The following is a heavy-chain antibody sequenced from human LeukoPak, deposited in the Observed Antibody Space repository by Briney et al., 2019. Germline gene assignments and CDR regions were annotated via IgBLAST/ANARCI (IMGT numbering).Heavy chain of an antibody. J-gene: IGHJ6*03. CDR1: GGSIRSYY. V-gene: IGHV4-59*01. CDR2: IYYSGST. CDR3: TSGSLAHYYMDV. D-gene: IGHD6-25*01. Sequence: SETLSLTCTVSGGSIRSYYWSWIRQPPGKGLEWIGYIYYSGSTNYNPSLKSRVTISVDTSKNQFSLKLSSVTAADTAVYYCTSGSLAHYYMDVWGKGTTVTVSS.